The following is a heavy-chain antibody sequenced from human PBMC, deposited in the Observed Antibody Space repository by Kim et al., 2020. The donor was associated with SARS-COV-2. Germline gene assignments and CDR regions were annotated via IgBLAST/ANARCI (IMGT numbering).Heavy chain of an antibody. CDR2: IYYSGST. Sequence: SETLSLTYTVSGGSISSGGYYWSWIRQHPGKGLEWIGYIYYSGSTYYNPSLKSRVTISVDTSKNQFSLKLSSVTAADTAVYYCARDFCLSCDDYSNYYRGVEDYYYGMDVWGQGTTVTVSS. V-gene: IGHV4-31*03. CDR1: GGSISSGGYY. D-gene: IGHD4-4*01. J-gene: IGHJ6*02. CDR3: ARDFCLSCDDYSNYYRGVEDYYYGMDV.